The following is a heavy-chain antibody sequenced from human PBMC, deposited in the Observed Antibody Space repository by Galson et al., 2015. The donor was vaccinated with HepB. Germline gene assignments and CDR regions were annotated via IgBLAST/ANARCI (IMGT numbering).Heavy chain of an antibody. D-gene: IGHD3-10*01. J-gene: IGHJ4*02. V-gene: IGHV1-18*04. CDR3: ARVTYYYDSGSTYYFDY. Sequence: SVKVSCKASGYTFTSYNINWVRQAPGQGLEWVGWISTTNGNTNYAQKVQDRVTMTTDTSTTTAYMELRSLRSDDTAVYYCARVTYYYDSGSTYYFDYWGQGTLITVSS. CDR2: ISTTNGNT. CDR1: GYTFTSYN.